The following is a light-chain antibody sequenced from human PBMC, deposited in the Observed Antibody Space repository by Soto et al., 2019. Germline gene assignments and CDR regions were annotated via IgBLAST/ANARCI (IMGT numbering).Light chain of an antibody. V-gene: IGKV3-20*01. CDR3: HQYGSSPLT. CDR2: GAS. J-gene: IGKJ4*02. CDR1: QSVSSSY. Sequence: EIVLTQSPGTLSLSPGERATLSCRASQSVSSSYLAWYQQKPGQAPRLLIYGASSRATGIPDRFSGSGSGTDFTLTISRLEPEDFAVYYCHQYGSSPLTCGGGTKLEIK.